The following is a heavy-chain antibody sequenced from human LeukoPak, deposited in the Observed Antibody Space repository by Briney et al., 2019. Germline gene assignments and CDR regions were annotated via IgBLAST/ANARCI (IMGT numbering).Heavy chain of an antibody. Sequence: PGGSLRLSCAASGFTFSSYWMNWVRQAPGKGLVWVSRINSDGSSTSYADSVKGRFTISRDNAKNTLYLQMNSLRAEDTAVYYCARANQAEGYYYGMDVWGQGTTVTVSS. CDR3: ARANQAEGYYYGMDV. CDR2: INSDGSST. J-gene: IGHJ6*02. CDR1: GFTFSSYW. D-gene: IGHD1-14*01. V-gene: IGHV3-74*01.